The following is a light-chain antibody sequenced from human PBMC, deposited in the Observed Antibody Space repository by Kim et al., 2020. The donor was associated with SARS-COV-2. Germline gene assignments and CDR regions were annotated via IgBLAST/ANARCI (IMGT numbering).Light chain of an antibody. CDR3: QSYDSSNWV. CDR2: EDN. V-gene: IGLV6-57*03. Sequence: GKTVTSTCPRSSGSIAYYYVQWYQQLPGSAPNTVVYEDNQRPSGVPDRFSGSIDSSSNSASLTISGLKTEDEADYFCQSYDSSNWVFGGGTKVTVL. J-gene: IGLJ3*02. CDR1: SGSIAYYY.